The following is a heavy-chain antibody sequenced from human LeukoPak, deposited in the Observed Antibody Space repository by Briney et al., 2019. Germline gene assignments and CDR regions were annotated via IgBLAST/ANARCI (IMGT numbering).Heavy chain of an antibody. Sequence: GESLKISCKASGYTFTNYWIGWVRQMPGEGLEWMGIVYPGNSDTRYSPSFQGQVTISADKSISSAYLQWSSLRASGTAIYYCARALRTGGGDYVPVLWGQGTLVTVSS. D-gene: IGHD4-17*01. CDR1: GYTFTNYW. CDR3: ARALRTGGGDYVPVL. CDR2: VYPGNSDT. V-gene: IGHV5-51*01. J-gene: IGHJ4*02.